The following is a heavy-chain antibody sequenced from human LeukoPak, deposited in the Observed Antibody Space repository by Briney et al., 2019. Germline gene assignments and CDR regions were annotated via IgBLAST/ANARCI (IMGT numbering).Heavy chain of an antibody. CDR1: GFTFSSYG. Sequence: GRSLRLSCAAAGFTFSSYGMHWVRQAPGKGLEWVAVIWYDGSNKYYADSVKGRFTISRDNSKNTLYLQMNSLRAEDTAVYYCARAPPWFGEHTNDYWGQGTLVTVSS. V-gene: IGHV3-33*01. CDR3: ARAPPWFGEHTNDY. CDR2: IWYDGSNK. J-gene: IGHJ4*02. D-gene: IGHD3-10*01.